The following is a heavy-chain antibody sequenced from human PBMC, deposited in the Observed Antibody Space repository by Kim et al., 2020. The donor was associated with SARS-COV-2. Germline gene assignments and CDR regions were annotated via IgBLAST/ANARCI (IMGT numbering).Heavy chain of an antibody. D-gene: IGHD2-2*02. CDR3: ASQIPSDFDY. CDR1: GGSFSGYY. CDR2: INHSGST. V-gene: IGHV4-34*01. Sequence: SETLSLTCAVYGGSFSGYYWSWIRQPQGKGLEWIGEINHSGSTNYNPSLKSRVTISVDTSKNQFSLKLSSVTAADTAVYYCASQIPSDFDYWGQGTLVTVSS. J-gene: IGHJ4*02.